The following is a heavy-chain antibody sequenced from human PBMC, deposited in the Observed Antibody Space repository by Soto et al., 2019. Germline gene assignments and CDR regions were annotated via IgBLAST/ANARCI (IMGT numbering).Heavy chain of an antibody. CDR1: GFTFSSYG. CDR2: ISYDGSNK. Sequence: PGGSLRLSCAASGFTFSSYGMHWVRQAPGKGLEWVAVISYDGSNKYYADSVKGRFTISRDNSKNTLYLQMNSLRAEDTAVYYCAKDGSEIADYDFWSGYWIDYWGQGTLVTVSS. D-gene: IGHD3-3*01. V-gene: IGHV3-30*18. CDR3: AKDGSEIADYDFWSGYWIDY. J-gene: IGHJ4*02.